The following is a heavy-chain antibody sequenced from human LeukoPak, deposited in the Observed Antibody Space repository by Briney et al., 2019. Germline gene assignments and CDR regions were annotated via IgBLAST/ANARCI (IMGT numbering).Heavy chain of an antibody. D-gene: IGHD5-18*01. CDR2: IRYDGSNK. J-gene: IGHJ3*02. CDR3: AKLLGDSSGLDAFDI. V-gene: IGHV3-30*02. Sequence: GGSLRLSCAASGFTFSSYGMHWVRQAPGKGLEWVAFIRYDGSNKYYADSVKGRFTISRDNSKNTLYLQMNSLRAEDTAVYYCAKLLGDSSGLDAFDIWGQGTMVTVSS. CDR1: GFTFSSYG.